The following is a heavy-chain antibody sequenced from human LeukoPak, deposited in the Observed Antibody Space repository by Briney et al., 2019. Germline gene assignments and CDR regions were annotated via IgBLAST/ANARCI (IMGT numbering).Heavy chain of an antibody. D-gene: IGHD6-6*01. CDR3: ARSSIAARPRFDY. V-gene: IGHV4-59*11. Sequence: SETLSLTCSVSGGSISRHYWSWVRQAPGKGLEWIGYIFYSGDTNYSPSLKSRVTISVDTSKNQFSLKLSSVTAADTAVYYCARSSIAARPRFDYWGQGTLVTVSS. CDR1: GGSISRHY. J-gene: IGHJ4*02. CDR2: IFYSGDT.